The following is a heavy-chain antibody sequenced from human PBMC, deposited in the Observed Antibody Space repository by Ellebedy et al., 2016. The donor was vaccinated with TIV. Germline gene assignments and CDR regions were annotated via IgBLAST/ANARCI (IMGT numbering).Heavy chain of an antibody. D-gene: IGHD3-22*01. CDR1: GFTFNAFA. CDR2: IKSKGDGETT. Sequence: GESLKISCSASGFTFNAFAIHWVRQAPGKGLEGVGRIKSKGDGETTEYAAPVKGRFTISRDDSKNTLYLQMTSLKTEDTAVYYCTTTMYYYDSGGEPTGYVLDIWGQGTIVTVSS. V-gene: IGHV3-15*07. CDR3: TTTMYYYDSGGEPTGYVLDI. J-gene: IGHJ3*02.